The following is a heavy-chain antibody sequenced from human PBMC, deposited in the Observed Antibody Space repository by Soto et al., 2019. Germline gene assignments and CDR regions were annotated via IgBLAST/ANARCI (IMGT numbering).Heavy chain of an antibody. CDR3: AKDMGEDYGDYDYFDY. CDR2: ISWNSGSI. Sequence: AGGSLRLSCAASGFTFDDYAMHWVRQAPGKGLEWVSGISWNSGSIGYADSVKGRFTISRDNAKNSLYLQMNSLRAEDTALYYCAKDMGEDYGDYDYFDYWGQGTLVTSPQ. V-gene: IGHV3-9*01. D-gene: IGHD4-17*01. CDR1: GFTFDDYA. J-gene: IGHJ4*02.